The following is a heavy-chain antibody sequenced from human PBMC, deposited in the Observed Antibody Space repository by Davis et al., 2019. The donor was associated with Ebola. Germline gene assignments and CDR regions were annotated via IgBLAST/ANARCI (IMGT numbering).Heavy chain of an antibody. CDR3: ARGNDYVWGSYRTDYYYYMDV. Sequence: ASVKVSCKASGYTFTSYDINWVRQATGQGLEWMGWMNPNSGDTGYAQKFQGRVTITRNTSISTAYMELSSLRSEDTAVYYCARGNDYVWGSYRTDYYYYMDVWGKGTTVTVSS. J-gene: IGHJ6*03. D-gene: IGHD3-16*02. V-gene: IGHV1-8*03. CDR2: MNPNSGDT. CDR1: GYTFTSYD.